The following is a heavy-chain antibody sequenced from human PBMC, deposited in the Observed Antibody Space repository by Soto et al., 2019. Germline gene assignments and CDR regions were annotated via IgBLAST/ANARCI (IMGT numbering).Heavy chain of an antibody. Sequence: SETLSLTCTVSGGSIGTYYWSWIRQPPGKGLEWIGYIYYSGSTNYNPSLKSRVTISVDTSKNQFSLKLSSVTAADTAVYYCARSDGRYWGQGTLVTVSS. CDR3: ARSDGRY. CDR1: GGSIGTYY. V-gene: IGHV4-59*01. CDR2: IYYSGST. J-gene: IGHJ4*02.